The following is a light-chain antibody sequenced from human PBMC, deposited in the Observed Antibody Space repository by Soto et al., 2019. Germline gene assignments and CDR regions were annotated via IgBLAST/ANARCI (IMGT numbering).Light chain of an antibody. V-gene: IGKV1-27*01. J-gene: IGKJ3*01. CDR1: QGISNY. CDR3: QKHNGAPFT. CDR2: ATS. Sequence: DIQMTQSPSSLSASVGDRVTITCRASQGISNYLAWYQQKPGQIPKVLIYATSTLHSGVPSRFSGSGSGTDFTLTISSLQPEDVGTYYCQKHNGAPFTFGPGTKVDIK.